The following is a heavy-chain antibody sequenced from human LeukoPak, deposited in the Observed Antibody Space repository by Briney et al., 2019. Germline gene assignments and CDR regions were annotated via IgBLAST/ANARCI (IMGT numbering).Heavy chain of an antibody. V-gene: IGHV4-59*12. D-gene: IGHD1-26*01. J-gene: IGHJ4*02. CDR2: IYYSGST. CDR3: ARESLAGIVGATTPDY. Sequence: PSETLSLTCAVSGGSISSYYCSWIRQPPGKGLEWIGYIYYSGSTNYNPSLKSRVTISVDTSKNQFSLKLSSVTAADTAVYYCARESLAGIVGATTPDYWGQGTLVTVSS. CDR1: GGSISSYY.